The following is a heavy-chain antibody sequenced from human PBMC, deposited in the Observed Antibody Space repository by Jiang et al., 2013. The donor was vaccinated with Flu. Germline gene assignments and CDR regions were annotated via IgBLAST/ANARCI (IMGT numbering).Heavy chain of an antibody. J-gene: IGHJ6*02. V-gene: IGHV4-34*01. CDR3: AREGKEQWLVRWGYYYYYGMDV. Sequence: SLTCAVYGWSFSGYYWSWIRQPPGKGLEWIGEINHSGSTNYNPSLKSRVTISVDTSKNQFSLKLSSVTAADTAVYYCAREGKEQWLVRWGYYYYYGMDVWGQGTTVTVSS. CDR1: GWSFSGYY. CDR2: INHSGST. D-gene: IGHD6-19*01.